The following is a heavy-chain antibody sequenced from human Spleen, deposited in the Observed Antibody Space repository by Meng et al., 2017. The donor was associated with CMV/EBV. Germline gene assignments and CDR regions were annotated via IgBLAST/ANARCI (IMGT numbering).Heavy chain of an antibody. CDR1: RLTSSTYG. CDR3: AKDRPSCYDLGWFDP. D-gene: IGHD5-12*01. CDR2: IRYDGINK. Sequence: SRLTSSTYGLRWFRQAPGKGLEWVASIRYDGINKYYVDSVKGRFTISRDNSKSTLYLQMNSLRAEDTAVYYCAKDRPSCYDLGWFDPWGQGTLVTVSS. V-gene: IGHV3-30*02. J-gene: IGHJ5*02.